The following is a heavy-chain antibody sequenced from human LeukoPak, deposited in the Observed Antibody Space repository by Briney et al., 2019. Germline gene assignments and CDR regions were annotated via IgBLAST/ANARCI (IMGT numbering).Heavy chain of an antibody. J-gene: IGHJ5*02. D-gene: IGHD2-2*01. CDR2: ISSSSSYI. Sequence: GGSLRLSCAASGFTFSSYSMNWVRQAPGKGLEWVSSISSSSSYIYYADSVKGRFTISRDNAKNSLYLQMNSLRAEDTAVYYCASLKVVPAAISKDWFDPWGQGTLVTVSS. CDR1: GFTFSSYS. V-gene: IGHV3-21*01. CDR3: ASLKVVPAAISKDWFDP.